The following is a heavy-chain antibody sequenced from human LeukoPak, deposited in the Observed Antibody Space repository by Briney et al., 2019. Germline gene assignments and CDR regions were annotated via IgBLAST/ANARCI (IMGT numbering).Heavy chain of an antibody. V-gene: IGHV3-23*01. J-gene: IGHJ4*02. Sequence: PGGSLRLSCAASGFTFSSYAMSWVRQAPGKGLEWVSAISGSGGDTYYADSVKGRFTISRDISKNTLYLQMNSLRVEDTAVYYCAMPAKVAGPPIDYWGQGTLVTVSS. CDR1: GFTFSSYA. CDR3: AMPAKVAGPPIDY. CDR2: ISGSGGDT. D-gene: IGHD6-19*01.